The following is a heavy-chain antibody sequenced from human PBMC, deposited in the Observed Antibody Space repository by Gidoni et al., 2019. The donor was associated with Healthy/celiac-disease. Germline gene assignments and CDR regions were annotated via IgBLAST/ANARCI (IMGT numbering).Heavy chain of an antibody. V-gene: IGHV3-23*04. Sequence: EVQLVESGGGLVQLGGSRRLACAASGFTLSSYAMSWVRQAPGKGLEWVSAISGSGGSTYYADSVKGRFTISRDNSKNTLYLQMNSLRAEDTAVYYCAKDLVLVVYAIDPWGQGTLVTVSS. CDR3: AKDLVLVVYAIDP. CDR1: GFTLSSYA. CDR2: ISGSGGST. D-gene: IGHD2-8*02. J-gene: IGHJ5*02.